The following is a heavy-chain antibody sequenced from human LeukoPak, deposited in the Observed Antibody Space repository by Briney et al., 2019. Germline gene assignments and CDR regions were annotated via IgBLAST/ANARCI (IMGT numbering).Heavy chain of an antibody. J-gene: IGHJ4*02. V-gene: IGHV3-30*18. CDR2: ISYDGSNK. D-gene: IGHD3-10*01. CDR3: AKDYYYGPGSYLRGEAAADY. CDR1: GFTFSSYG. Sequence: GRSLRLSCAASGFTFSSYGMHWVRQAPGKGLEWVAVISYDGSNKYYADSVKGRFTISRDNSKNTLYLQMNSLRAEDTAVYYCAKDYYYGPGSYLRGEAAADYWGQGTLVTVSS.